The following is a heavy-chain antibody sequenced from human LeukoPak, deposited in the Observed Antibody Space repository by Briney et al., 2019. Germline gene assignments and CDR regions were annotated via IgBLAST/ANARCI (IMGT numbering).Heavy chain of an antibody. Sequence: PGGSLRLSCAASGFTVSSNYMSWVRQAPGKGLEWVSVIYSGGSTYYADSVKGRFTISRDNSKNTLYLQMNSLRAEDTAVYYCARDNYDSSGYYYYYMDVWGKGTTVTISS. CDR1: GFTVSSNY. V-gene: IGHV3-53*01. CDR2: IYSGGST. D-gene: IGHD3-22*01. J-gene: IGHJ6*03. CDR3: ARDNYDSSGYYYYYMDV.